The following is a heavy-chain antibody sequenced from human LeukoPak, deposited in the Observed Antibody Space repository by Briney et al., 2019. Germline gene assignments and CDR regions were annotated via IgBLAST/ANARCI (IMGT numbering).Heavy chain of an antibody. CDR3: ARARESVYYYDSSGYSYFDY. CDR1: GGSFSGYY. Sequence: SETLSLTCAVYGGSFSGYYWSWIRQPPGKGLEWIGEINHSGSTNYNPSLKSRVTISVDTSKNQFSLKLSSVTAADTAVYYCARARESVYYYDSSGYSYFDYWGQGTLVTVSS. CDR2: INHSGST. J-gene: IGHJ4*02. D-gene: IGHD3-22*01. V-gene: IGHV4-34*01.